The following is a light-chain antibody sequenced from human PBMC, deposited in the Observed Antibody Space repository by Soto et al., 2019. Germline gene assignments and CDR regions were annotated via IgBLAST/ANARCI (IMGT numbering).Light chain of an antibody. V-gene: IGLV2-23*01. J-gene: IGLJ1*01. CDR3: CSYAGSSTSYV. Sequence: QSVLTQPASVSGSPGQSITISCTGTSSNVGSYNLVSWYQQHPGKAPKLMIYEASKRPSGVSNRFSGSKSGNTASLTISGLQAEDEADYYCCSYAGSSTSYVFGTRTKVTVL. CDR1: SSNVGSYNL. CDR2: EAS.